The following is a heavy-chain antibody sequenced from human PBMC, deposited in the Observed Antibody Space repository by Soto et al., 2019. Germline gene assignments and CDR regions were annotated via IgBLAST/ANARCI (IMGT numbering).Heavy chain of an antibody. CDR1: GFTFDDYA. D-gene: IGHD4-17*01. J-gene: IGHJ4*02. CDR3: ARGDTTVTTAIFAY. V-gene: IGHV3-9*01. Sequence: EVQLVESGGGLVQPGRSLRLSCAASGFTFDDYAMHWVRQAPGKGPEWVSGISWNSGSIDYADSVKGRFTISRDNAKNSLYLQMNSLRAEDTAWYYCARGDTTVTTAIFAYWGQGTLVTVSS. CDR2: ISWNSGSI.